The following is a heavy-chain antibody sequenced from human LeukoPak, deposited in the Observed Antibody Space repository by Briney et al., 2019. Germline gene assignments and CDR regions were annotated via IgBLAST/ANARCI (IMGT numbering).Heavy chain of an antibody. J-gene: IGHJ5*02. D-gene: IGHD3-3*01. CDR1: GYTFTSYG. Sequence: ASVKVSCKASGYTFTSYGINWVRQAPGQGLEWMGWISAYNGNTNYAQKLQDRVTMTTDTSTRTAYMELRSLRSDDTAVYYCARSVPYEGWFDPWGQGTLVTVSS. V-gene: IGHV1-18*01. CDR3: ARSVPYEGWFDP. CDR2: ISAYNGNT.